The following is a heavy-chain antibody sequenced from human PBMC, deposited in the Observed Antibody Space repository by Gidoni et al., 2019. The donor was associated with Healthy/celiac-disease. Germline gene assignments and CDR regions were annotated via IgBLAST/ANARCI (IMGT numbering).Heavy chain of an antibody. D-gene: IGHD6-6*01. Sequence: QVQLQQWGAGLLKHSETLSLTCAVYGGSFSGYYWSWIRQPPGKGLEWIGEINHSGSTNYNPSLKSRVTISVDTSKNQFSLKLSSVTAADTAVYYCARDGPSIAARPADYWGQGTLVTVSS. V-gene: IGHV4-34*01. CDR2: INHSGST. CDR1: GGSFSGYY. CDR3: ARDGPSIAARPADY. J-gene: IGHJ4*02.